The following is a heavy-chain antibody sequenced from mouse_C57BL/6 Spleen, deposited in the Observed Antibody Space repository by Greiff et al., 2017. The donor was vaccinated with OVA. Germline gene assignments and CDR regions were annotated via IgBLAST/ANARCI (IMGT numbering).Heavy chain of an antibody. CDR1: GFTFSSYA. CDR3: AREDDGSSYGYFDV. CDR2: ISDGGSYT. Sequence: DVMLVESGGGLVKPGGSLKLSCAASGFTFSSYAMSWVRQTPEKRLEWVATISDGGSYTYYPDNVQGRFTISRDNAKNNLYLQMSHLKSEDTAMDYCAREDDGSSYGYFDVWGTGTTVTVSS. V-gene: IGHV5-4*01. J-gene: IGHJ1*03. D-gene: IGHD1-1*01.